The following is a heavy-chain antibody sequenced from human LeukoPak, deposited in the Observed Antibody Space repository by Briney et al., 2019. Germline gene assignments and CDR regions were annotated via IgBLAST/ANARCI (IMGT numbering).Heavy chain of an antibody. CDR3: ASSPTLRGGAGEPFDY. D-gene: IGHD3-10*01. J-gene: IGHJ4*02. V-gene: IGHV1-69*01. CDR2: IIPIFGTA. CDR1: GGTFSSYA. Sequence: SVKVSCKASGGTFSSYAISWVRQAPGQGLEWMGGIIPIFGTANYAQKFQGRVTITADESTSTAYMELSSLRSEDTAVYYCASSPTLRGGAGEPFDYWGQGTLVTVSS.